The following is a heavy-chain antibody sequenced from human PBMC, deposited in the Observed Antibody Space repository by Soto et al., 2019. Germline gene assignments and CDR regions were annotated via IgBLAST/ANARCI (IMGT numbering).Heavy chain of an antibody. CDR3: ARGPIYYYSSGYYYYFDY. CDR1: GGTFSSYA. V-gene: IGHV1-69*13. CDR2: IIPIFGTA. D-gene: IGHD3-22*01. Sequence: ASVKVSCKASGGTFSSYAISWVRQAPGQGLEWMGGIIPIFGTANYAQKFQGRVTITADESTSTAYMELSSLRSEDTAVYYCARGPIYYYSSGYYYYFDYWGQGTLVTV. J-gene: IGHJ4*02.